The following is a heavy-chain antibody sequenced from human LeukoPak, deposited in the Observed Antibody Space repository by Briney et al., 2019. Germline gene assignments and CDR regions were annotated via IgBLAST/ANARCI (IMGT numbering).Heavy chain of an antibody. Sequence: SETLSLTCTVSGGSISSYYWSRIRQPAGKGLEWIGRIYTSGSTNYNPSFKSRVTMSVDTSKNQFSLKLSSVTAADTAVYYCARGGSISSTPGASFGWFDPWGQGTLVTVSS. V-gene: IGHV4-4*07. CDR2: IYTSGST. J-gene: IGHJ5*02. D-gene: IGHD6-13*01. CDR3: ARGGSISSTPGASFGWFDP. CDR1: GGSISSYY.